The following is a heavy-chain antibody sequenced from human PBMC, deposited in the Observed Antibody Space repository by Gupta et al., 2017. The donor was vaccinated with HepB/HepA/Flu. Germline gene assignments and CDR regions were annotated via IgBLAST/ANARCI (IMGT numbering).Heavy chain of an antibody. CDR3: ARDGYCSGGSCLRYYYYGMDV. Sequence: QVQLQESGPGLVKPSQTLSLTCTVSGGSISSGGYYWSWLRQHPGKGLEWIGYIYYSGRTYYNPSLKSRFTISEDTSKNQFSLKLSSGTAADTAVYYCARDGYCSGGSCLRYYYYGMDVWGQGTTVTVSS. D-gene: IGHD2-15*01. CDR2: IYYSGRT. V-gene: IGHV4-31*03. CDR1: GGSISSGGYY. J-gene: IGHJ6*02.